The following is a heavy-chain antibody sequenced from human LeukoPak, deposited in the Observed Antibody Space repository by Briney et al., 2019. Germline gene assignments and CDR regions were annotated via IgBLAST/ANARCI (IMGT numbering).Heavy chain of an antibody. D-gene: IGHD3-16*01. J-gene: IGHJ4*02. Sequence: GGSLRLSCAASGFTFSSYAMSWVRQAPGKGLEWVSAISGSGGSTYYADSVKGRFTISRDNSKNTLYLQMNSLRAEDTAVYYCGKGGSVFSSYYLDYWAQGPVVTVSS. CDR2: ISGSGGST. V-gene: IGHV3-23*01. CDR3: GKGGSVFSSYYLDY. CDR1: GFTFSSYA.